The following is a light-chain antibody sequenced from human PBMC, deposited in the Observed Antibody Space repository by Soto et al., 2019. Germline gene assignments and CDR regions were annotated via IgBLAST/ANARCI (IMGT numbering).Light chain of an antibody. J-gene: IGKJ5*01. CDR2: GAS. Sequence: EIVLTQSPGTLSSSPGDRATLSCRASQTVTSNYLAWYQQKPGQAPRLLFFGASIRATGLPDRFSGGGSGTDFTLTISRLEPEDFAVYYCQQYGSAPPITFGQGTRLE. CDR3: QQYGSAPPIT. CDR1: QTVTSNY. V-gene: IGKV3-20*01.